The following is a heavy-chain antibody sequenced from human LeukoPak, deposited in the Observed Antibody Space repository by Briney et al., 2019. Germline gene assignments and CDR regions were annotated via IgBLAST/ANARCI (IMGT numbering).Heavy chain of an antibody. J-gene: IGHJ4*02. CDR1: GFTFSSFE. CDR3: ASSLLTVTTDY. D-gene: IGHD4-11*01. V-gene: IGHV3-48*03. Sequence: GGSLRLSCAVSGFTFSSFEVNWVRQAPGKGLEWISFISSSGATIHYADSVKGRFTISRDNAKNSLYLQMNSLRAEDTAVYYCASSLLTVTTDYWGQGTLVTVSS. CDR2: ISSSGATI.